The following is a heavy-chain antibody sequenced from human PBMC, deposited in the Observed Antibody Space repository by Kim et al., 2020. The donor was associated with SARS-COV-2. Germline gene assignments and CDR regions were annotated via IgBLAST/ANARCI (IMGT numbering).Heavy chain of an antibody. D-gene: IGHD2-2*01. CDR1: GFTFSSYG. CDR2: IWYDGSNK. J-gene: IGHJ4*02. Sequence: GGSLRLSCAASGFTFSSYGMHWVRQAPGKGLEWVAVIWYDGSNKYYADSVKGRFTISRDNSKNTLYLQMNSLRAEDTAVYYCARDLRYCSSTSCYDVFGLFDYWGQGTLVTVSS. V-gene: IGHV3-33*01. CDR3: ARDLRYCSSTSCYDVFGLFDY.